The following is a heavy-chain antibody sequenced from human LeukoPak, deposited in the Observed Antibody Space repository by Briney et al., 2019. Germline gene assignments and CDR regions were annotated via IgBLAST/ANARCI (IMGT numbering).Heavy chain of an antibody. CDR1: GFTFTNCG. D-gene: IGHD3-22*01. J-gene: IGHJ5*02. V-gene: IGHV3-33*01. Sequence: PGGSLRLSCAASGFTFTNCGMHWVRQVPGKGLEWVAGVWRDGREKNYADSVKGRFTISRDDSKNTVFLQMDSLRVEDTAVYYCTRDPLITYYYDSSGNHADWFDPWGQGTLVTVSS. CDR2: VWRDGREK. CDR3: TRDPLITYYYDSSGNHADWFDP.